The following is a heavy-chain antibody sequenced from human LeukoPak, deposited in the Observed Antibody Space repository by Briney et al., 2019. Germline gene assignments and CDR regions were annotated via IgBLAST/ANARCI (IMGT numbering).Heavy chain of an antibody. V-gene: IGHV4-30-4*08. CDR2: IYYSGST. CDR1: GGSISSGDYY. Sequence: SETLSLTCTVSGGSISSGDYYWSWIRQPPGKGLAWIGYIYYSGSTYYNPSLKSRVTISVDTSKNQFSLKLSSVTAADTAVYYCARVRFLGWSRHYYFDYWGQGTLVTVSS. CDR3: ARVRFLGWSRHYYFDY. J-gene: IGHJ4*02. D-gene: IGHD3-3*01.